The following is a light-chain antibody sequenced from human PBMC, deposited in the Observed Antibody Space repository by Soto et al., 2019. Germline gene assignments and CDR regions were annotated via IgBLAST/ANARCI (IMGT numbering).Light chain of an antibody. CDR1: QSISSN. CDR3: QHYNNWPPGRT. CDR2: GAS. J-gene: IGKJ1*01. Sequence: EIVMTQSPATLSVSPGEGATLSCRASQSISSNLAWYQQKPGQAPRLLIYGASTRVTGIPARFSGSGSETEFTLTISSLQSEDFALYYCQHYNNWPPGRTFGQGTKVDNK. V-gene: IGKV3-15*01.